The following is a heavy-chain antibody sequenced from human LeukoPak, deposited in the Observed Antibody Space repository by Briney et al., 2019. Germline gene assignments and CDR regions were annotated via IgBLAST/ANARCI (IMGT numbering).Heavy chain of an antibody. V-gene: IGHV1-18*01. D-gene: IGHD2-2*02. CDR1: GYTFTSCG. Sequence: APVKVSCKASGYTFTSCGISWVRQAPGQGLEWMGWISAYNGNTNYAQKLQGRVTMTTDTSTSTAYMELRSLRSDDTAVYYCARDWIVVLPAAIPPGYWGQGTLVTVSS. CDR2: ISAYNGNT. J-gene: IGHJ4*02. CDR3: ARDWIVVLPAAIPPGY.